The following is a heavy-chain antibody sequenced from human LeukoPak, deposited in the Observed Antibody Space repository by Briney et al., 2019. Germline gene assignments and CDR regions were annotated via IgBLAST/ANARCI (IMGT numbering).Heavy chain of an antibody. CDR1: GFTFSSYS. CDR3: AKEGCSSTSCYAEVWYFDL. Sequence: GGSLRLSCVASGFTFSSYSMNWVRQAPGKGLEWVSAISGSGGSTYYADSVKGRFTISRDNSKNTLYLQMNSLRAEDTAVYYCAKEGCSSTSCYAEVWYFDLWGRGTLVTVSS. V-gene: IGHV3-23*01. D-gene: IGHD2-2*01. CDR2: ISGSGGST. J-gene: IGHJ2*01.